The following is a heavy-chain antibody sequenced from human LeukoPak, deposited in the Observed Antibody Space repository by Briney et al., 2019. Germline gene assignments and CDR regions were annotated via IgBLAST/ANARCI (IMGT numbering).Heavy chain of an antibody. V-gene: IGHV1-2*04. Sequence: ASVMVSCKASGYTFTGYYMHWERQAPGQGLEWMGWINPNSGGTNYAQKFQGWVTMTRDTSISTAYMELSRLRSDDTAVYYCARGRSAVVPAAPTSYGMDVWGQGTTVTVSS. CDR3: ARGRSAVVPAAPTSYGMDV. D-gene: IGHD2-2*01. J-gene: IGHJ6*02. CDR2: INPNSGGT. CDR1: GYTFTGYY.